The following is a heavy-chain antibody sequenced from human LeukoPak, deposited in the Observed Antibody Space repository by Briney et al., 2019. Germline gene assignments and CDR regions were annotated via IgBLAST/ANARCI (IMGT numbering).Heavy chain of an antibody. CDR2: ISGSGGST. Sequence: GGSLRLSCAASGFTFSSYAMSWVRQASGKGLEWVSAISGSGGSTYYADSVKGRFTISRDNSKNTLYLQMNSLRAEDTAVYYCAKDDYYDTSGYRDWGQGTLVTVSS. J-gene: IGHJ4*02. V-gene: IGHV3-23*01. D-gene: IGHD3-22*01. CDR1: GFTFSSYA. CDR3: AKDDYYDTSGYRD.